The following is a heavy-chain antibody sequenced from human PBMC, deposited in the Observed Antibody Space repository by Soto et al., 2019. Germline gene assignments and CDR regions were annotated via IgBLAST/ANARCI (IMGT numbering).Heavy chain of an antibody. Sequence: GGSLRLSCAAFGFTFSTHGRHWVRQAPGKGLEWVALIWNDGNKKDYADSVKGRFTISRDNSKNILYLQMDSLRVEDTAVYFCARDTWIVSSITSLDYWGQGNLVTVSS. V-gene: IGHV3-33*01. CDR3: ARDTWIVSSITSLDY. D-gene: IGHD1-26*01. J-gene: IGHJ4*02. CDR2: IWNDGNKK. CDR1: GFTFSTHG.